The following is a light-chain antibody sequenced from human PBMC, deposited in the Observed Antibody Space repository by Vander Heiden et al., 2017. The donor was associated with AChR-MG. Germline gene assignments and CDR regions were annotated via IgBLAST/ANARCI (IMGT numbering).Light chain of an antibody. CDR1: SSDVGGYNF. Sequence: QSALTQPASVSGSPGQSITISCTGTSSDVGGYNFVSWYQHHPGKAPKLIIFDVSKRRSGVSNRFSGSKSANTASLTISGLQADDEADYYCTSYTTSGTLRVFGGGTKLTGL. CDR3: TSYTTSGTLRV. J-gene: IGLJ3*02. CDR2: DVS. V-gene: IGLV2-14*03.